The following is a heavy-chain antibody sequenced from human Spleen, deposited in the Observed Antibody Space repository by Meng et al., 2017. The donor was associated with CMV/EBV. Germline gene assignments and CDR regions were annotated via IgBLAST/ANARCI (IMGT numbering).Heavy chain of an antibody. CDR3: ARVNGQWLADY. J-gene: IGHJ4*02. Sequence: ETLSLTCTVSGGSISSYYWSWIRQPPGKGLEWIGYIYYSGSTNYNPSLKSRVTISVDTSKNQFSLKLSSVTAADTAVYYCARVNGQWLADYWGQGTLVTVSS. CDR2: IYYSGST. V-gene: IGHV4-59*01. CDR1: GGSISSYY. D-gene: IGHD6-19*01.